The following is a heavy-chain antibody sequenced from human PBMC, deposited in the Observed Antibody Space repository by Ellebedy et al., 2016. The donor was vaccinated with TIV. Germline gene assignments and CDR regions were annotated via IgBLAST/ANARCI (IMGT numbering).Heavy chain of an antibody. CDR3: ARWAMVRGVN. CDR2: ISSSSSYI. Sequence: GESLKIPCAASGFTFSSYSMNWVRQAPGKGLELVPSISSSSSYIYYADSVKGRFTISRDNAKNSLYLQMNSLRAEDTAVYYCARWAMVRGVNWGQGTLVTVSS. J-gene: IGHJ4*02. D-gene: IGHD3-10*01. CDR1: GFTFSSYS. V-gene: IGHV3-21*04.